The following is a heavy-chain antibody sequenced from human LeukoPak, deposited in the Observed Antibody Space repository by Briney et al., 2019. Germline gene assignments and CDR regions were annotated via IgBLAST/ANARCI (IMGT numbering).Heavy chain of an antibody. V-gene: IGHV3-48*03. CDR2: ISSSGSTI. Sequence: GGSLTLSCAASGFTFSSYEMNWVRQAPGKGLEWVSYISSSGSTIYYADSVKGRFTISRDNAKHSLYLQMNSLRAEDTAVYYCARDGFIAVAGTGRGDFDYWGQGTLVTVSS. CDR1: GFTFSSYE. J-gene: IGHJ4*02. CDR3: ARDGFIAVAGTGRGDFDY. D-gene: IGHD6-19*01.